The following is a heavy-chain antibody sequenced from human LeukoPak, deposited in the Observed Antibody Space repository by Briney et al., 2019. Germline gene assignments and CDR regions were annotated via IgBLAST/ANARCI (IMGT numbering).Heavy chain of an antibody. D-gene: IGHD2-2*01. CDR2: IIPIFGTA. J-gene: IGHJ5*02. Sequence: ASVKVSCKASGGTFSSYAISWVRQAPGQGLEWMGGIIPIFGTANYAQKFQGRVTITTDESTSTAYMELSGLRSEDTAVYYCARGYCSSTSCYRNWFDPWGQGTLVTVSS. V-gene: IGHV1-69*05. CDR3: ARGYCSSTSCYRNWFDP. CDR1: GGTFSSYA.